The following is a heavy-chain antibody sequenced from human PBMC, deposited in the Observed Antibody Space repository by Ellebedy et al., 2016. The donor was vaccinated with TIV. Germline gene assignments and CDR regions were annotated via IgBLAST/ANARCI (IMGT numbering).Heavy chain of an antibody. V-gene: IGHV3-74*01. CDR1: GFTFSTYW. Sequence: HTGGSLRLSCAASGFTFSTYWMHWVRQAPGKGLMWVSRIKSDGRNTTHADSVKGRFTISRDNAKNTLYLQMNSLRAEDTAVYYCARGRYYGMDVWGQGTTVTVSS. J-gene: IGHJ6*02. CDR2: IKSDGRNT. CDR3: ARGRYYGMDV.